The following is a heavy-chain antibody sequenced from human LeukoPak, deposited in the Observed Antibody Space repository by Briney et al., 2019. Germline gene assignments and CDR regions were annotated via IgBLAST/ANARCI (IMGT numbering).Heavy chain of an antibody. D-gene: IGHD6-19*01. J-gene: IGHJ4*02. CDR1: GFTFSDYS. CDR3: AKRGYSSDWYIDY. V-gene: IGHV3-21*01. CDR2: ISSSSSYI. Sequence: GGSLRLSCAASGFTFSDYSMNWVRQAPGKGLQWVSSISSSSSYIYYADSVKGRFTISRDNAKNSLYLQMSSLRADDTAVYHCAKRGYSSDWYIDYWGQGTLVTVSS.